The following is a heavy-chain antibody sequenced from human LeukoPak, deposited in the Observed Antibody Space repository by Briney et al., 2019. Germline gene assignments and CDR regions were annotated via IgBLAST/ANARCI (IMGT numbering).Heavy chain of an antibody. V-gene: IGHV3-23*01. D-gene: IGHD3-10*01. CDR1: GFTFTNYA. CDR3: AKAYHYGAGSSFDY. Sequence: GGSLRLSCAASGFTFTNYAMSWVRQAPGKGPEWVSAISARGDNTYYADSVKGRFSISRDNSQNTQYLQMNSLRAKDTAIYYCAKAYHYGAGSSFDYWGQGILVTVSS. J-gene: IGHJ4*02. CDR2: ISARGDNT.